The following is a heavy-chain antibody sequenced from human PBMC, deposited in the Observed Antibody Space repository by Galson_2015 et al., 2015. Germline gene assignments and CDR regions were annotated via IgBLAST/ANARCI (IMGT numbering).Heavy chain of an antibody. Sequence: SLRLSCAASGFTVSSNYMSWVRQAPGKELEWVSVIYSGGSTYYADSVKGRFTISRDNSKNTLYLQMNSLRAEDTAVYYCARDGLLTNGAGDYYDQILDYWGQGTLVTVSS. D-gene: IGHD1-26*01. CDR2: IYSGGST. CDR3: ARDGLLTNGAGDYYDQILDY. V-gene: IGHV3-53*01. CDR1: GFTVSSNY. J-gene: IGHJ4*02.